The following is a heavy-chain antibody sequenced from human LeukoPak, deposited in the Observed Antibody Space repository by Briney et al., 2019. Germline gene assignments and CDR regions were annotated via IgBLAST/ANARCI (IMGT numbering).Heavy chain of an antibody. V-gene: IGHV3-23*01. Sequence: GGSLRLSCAASGFIFSSYAMNWVRQAPGKGLEWVSAISGGDTSTFYADSVKGRFTISRDNSKNTLYLQMNNLRAEDTAVYYCAKNLNGGNTHSDYWGQGTLVTVSS. CDR2: ISGGDTST. D-gene: IGHD4-23*01. CDR3: AKNLNGGNTHSDY. J-gene: IGHJ4*02. CDR1: GFIFSSYA.